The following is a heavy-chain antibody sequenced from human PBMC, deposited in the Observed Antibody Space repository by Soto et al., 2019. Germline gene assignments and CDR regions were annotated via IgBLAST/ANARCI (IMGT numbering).Heavy chain of an antibody. Sequence: GGSLRLSCAASGFTFSSYSMNWVRQAPGKGLEWVSSISSSSSYIYYADSVKGRFTISRDNAKNSLYLQMNSLRAEDTAVYYFAREGPSSWYNYYYYYMDVWGKGTTVTVSS. J-gene: IGHJ6*03. CDR2: ISSSSSYI. V-gene: IGHV3-21*01. CDR3: AREGPSSWYNYYYYYMDV. D-gene: IGHD6-13*01. CDR1: GFTFSSYS.